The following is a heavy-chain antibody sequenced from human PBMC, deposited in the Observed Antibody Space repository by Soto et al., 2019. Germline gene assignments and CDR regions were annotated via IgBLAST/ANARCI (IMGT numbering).Heavy chain of an antibody. J-gene: IGHJ6*02. CDR2: IKQDGSEK. CDR1: GFTFSSYW. Sequence: GGSLRLSCAASGFTFSSYWMSWVRQAPGKGLEWVANIKQDGSEKYYVDSVKGRFTISRDNAKNSLYLQMNSLRAEDTAVYYCATDIFTGYYWRPYYGMDVWGQGTMVTVSS. D-gene: IGHD3-9*01. V-gene: IGHV3-7*01. CDR3: ATDIFTGYYWRPYYGMDV.